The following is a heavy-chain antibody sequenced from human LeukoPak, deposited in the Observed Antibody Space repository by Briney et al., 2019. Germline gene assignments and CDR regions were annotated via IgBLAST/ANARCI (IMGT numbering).Heavy chain of an antibody. CDR3: ARARRCGGDCYGTFDY. D-gene: IGHD2-21*02. Sequence: SETLSLTCTVSGDSISSGGYYWSWIRQHPGKGLEWIGYIYYSGSTYCNPSLKSRVTISVDTSKNQFPVKLSSVTAADTAVYYCARARRCGGDCYGTFDYWGQGTLVTVSS. V-gene: IGHV4-31*03. CDR2: IYYSGST. CDR1: GDSISSGGYY. J-gene: IGHJ4*02.